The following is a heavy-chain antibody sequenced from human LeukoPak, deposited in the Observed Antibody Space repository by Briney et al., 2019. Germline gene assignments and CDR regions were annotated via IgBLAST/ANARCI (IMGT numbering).Heavy chain of an antibody. CDR2: IYYIGST. Sequence: PSETLSLTGTVSAGSISSYYWSWIRQPPGKVLEWIGYIYYIGSTNYNPSLKSRVTISVDTSKNQFSLKLSSVTAADTGVYYCARRASGYDIWRGYWGAFEIWGPGTIVTVSS. J-gene: IGHJ3*02. V-gene: IGHV4-59*01. D-gene: IGHD3-3*01. CDR1: AGSISSYY. CDR3: ARRASGYDIWRGYWGAFEI.